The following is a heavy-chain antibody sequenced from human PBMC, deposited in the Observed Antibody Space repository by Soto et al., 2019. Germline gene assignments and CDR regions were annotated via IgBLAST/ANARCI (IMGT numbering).Heavy chain of an antibody. CDR1: GFTFSSYG. CDR2: ISYDGSNK. J-gene: IGHJ4*02. V-gene: IGHV3-30*18. CDR3: AKERSYEWCGELASDY. D-gene: IGHD3-10*01. Sequence: QVQLVESGGGVVQPGRSLRLSCAASGFTFSSYGMHWVRQAPGKGLEWVAVISYDGSNKYYADSVKGRFTISRDNSKNTLYVQMNSPRADDTAVYSSAKERSYEWCGELASDYWGQGTLVTV.